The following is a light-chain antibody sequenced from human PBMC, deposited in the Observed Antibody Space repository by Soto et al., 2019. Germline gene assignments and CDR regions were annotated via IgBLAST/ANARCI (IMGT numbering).Light chain of an antibody. Sequence: ELVLTQSPGTLSLSPGERATLSCRASQSVSSSYLAWYQHKPGQAPRLLIYGASSRATGIPDRFSGSGSGTDFTLTISSLQPEDFATYYCQRSFSTPLTFGGGTKVEIK. J-gene: IGKJ4*01. CDR3: QRSFSTPLT. CDR1: QSVSSSY. V-gene: IGKV3-20*01. CDR2: GAS.